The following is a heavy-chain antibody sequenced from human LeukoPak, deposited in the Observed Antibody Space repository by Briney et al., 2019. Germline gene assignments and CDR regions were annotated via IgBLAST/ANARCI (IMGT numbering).Heavy chain of an antibody. CDR3: ARLAAAGFSVFDY. D-gene: IGHD6-13*01. CDR2: IYSGGST. CDR1: GFTVSSNY. V-gene: IGHV3-53*01. Sequence: PGRSLRLSCAASGFTVSSNYMSWVRQAPGKGLEWVSVIYSGGSTYYADSVKGRFTISRDNSKNTLYLQMNSLRAEDTAVYYCARLAAAGFSVFDYWGQGTLVTVSS. J-gene: IGHJ4*02.